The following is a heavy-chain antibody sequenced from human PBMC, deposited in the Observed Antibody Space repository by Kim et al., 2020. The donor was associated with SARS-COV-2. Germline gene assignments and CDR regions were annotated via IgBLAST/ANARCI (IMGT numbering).Heavy chain of an antibody. CDR3: ARDLWAAGYNWFDP. Sequence: SETLSLTCTVSGGSISSYYWSWIRQPPGKGLEWIGYIYYSGSTNYNPSLKSRVTISVDTSKNQFSLKLSSVTAADTAVYYCARDLWAAGYNWFDPWGQGTRVTVSS. D-gene: IGHD6-13*01. J-gene: IGHJ5*02. V-gene: IGHV4-59*01. CDR2: IYYSGST. CDR1: GGSISSYY.